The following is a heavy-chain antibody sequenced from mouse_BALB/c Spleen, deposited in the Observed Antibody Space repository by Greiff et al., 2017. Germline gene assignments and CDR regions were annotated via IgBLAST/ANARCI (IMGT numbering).Heavy chain of an antibody. CDR1: GFTFSSYT. D-gene: IGHD2-4*01. CDR3: ARHDRDDYAHFDY. CDR2: ISNGGGST. J-gene: IGHJ2*01. Sequence: EVKLQESGGGLVQPGGSLKLSCAASGFTFSSYTMSWVRQTPEKRLEWVAYISNGGGSTYYPDTVKGRFTISRDNAKNTLYLQMSSLKSEDTAMYYCARHDRDDYAHFDYWGQGTTLTVSS. V-gene: IGHV5-12-2*01.